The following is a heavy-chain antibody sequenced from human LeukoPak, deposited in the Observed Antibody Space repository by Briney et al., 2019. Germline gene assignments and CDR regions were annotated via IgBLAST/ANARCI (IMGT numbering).Heavy chain of an antibody. CDR3: ARDYSSGWYHFDY. Sequence: KALQIVQSISSSGTYKYYADSLEGRITISRDNGKNSLFLQVNSLRAEDTAVYYCARDYSSGWYHFDYWGQGILVTVSS. D-gene: IGHD6-19*01. J-gene: IGHJ4*02. V-gene: IGHV3-21*01. CDR2: ISSSGTYK.